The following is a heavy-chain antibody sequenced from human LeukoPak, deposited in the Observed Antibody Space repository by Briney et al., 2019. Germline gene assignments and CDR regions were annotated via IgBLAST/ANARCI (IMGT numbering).Heavy chain of an antibody. D-gene: IGHD3-3*01. CDR3: ARTWYHDFWSGIRGDYYYYIDV. CDR2: IIPIFGTA. V-gene: IGHV1-69*13. Sequence: SVKVSCKASGGTFSSYAISWVRQAPGQGLEWMGGIIPIFGTANYAQKFQGRVTITADESTSTAYMELSSLRSEDTAVYYCARTWYHDFWSGIRGDYYYYIDVWGQGTTVTVSS. J-gene: IGHJ6*03. CDR1: GGTFSSYA.